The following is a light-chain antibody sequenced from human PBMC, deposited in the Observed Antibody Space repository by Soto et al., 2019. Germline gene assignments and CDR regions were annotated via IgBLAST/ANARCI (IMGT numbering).Light chain of an antibody. J-gene: IGLJ1*01. CDR3: CSLAGIPAGV. CDR1: SSDVGGYNF. CDR2: DVT. Sequence: QSALTQPRSVSGSPGQSVTISCTGTSSDVGGYNFVSWYQQHPGKVPKLLIYDVTKRPSGVPDRFSGSKSGNTASLTISGLQADDEADYYCCSLAGIPAGVSGTGTKLTVL. V-gene: IGLV2-11*01.